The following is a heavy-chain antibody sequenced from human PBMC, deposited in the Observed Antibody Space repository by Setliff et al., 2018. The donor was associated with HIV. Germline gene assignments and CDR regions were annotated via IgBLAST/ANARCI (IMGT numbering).Heavy chain of an antibody. Sequence: SETLSLTCNVSDGSISSSSYYWAWIRQPPGKGLEWIGTIYYSGNTYYRPSLKSRVTVSIDTSKNQFSLRLNSVTAADTAVYYCARQSGYTRGWDIFGLVAGSFDIWGQGTMVTVSS. J-gene: IGHJ3*02. CDR1: DGSISSSSYY. CDR3: ARQSGYTRGWDIFGLVAGSFDI. D-gene: IGHD3-3*01. V-gene: IGHV4-39*01. CDR2: IYYSGNT.